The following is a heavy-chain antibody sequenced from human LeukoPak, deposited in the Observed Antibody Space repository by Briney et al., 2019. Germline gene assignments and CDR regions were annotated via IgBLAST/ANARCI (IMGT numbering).Heavy chain of an antibody. Sequence: SETLSLTCTVSGGSISSYYWSWIRQPPGKGLEWIGYIYYSGSTNYNPSLKSRVTISVDTSKNQFSLKLSSVTAADTAVYYCASQVVVAAKGGWFDPWGQGTLVTVSS. J-gene: IGHJ5*02. CDR1: GGSISSYY. D-gene: IGHD2-15*01. V-gene: IGHV4-59*12. CDR3: ASQVVVAAKGGWFDP. CDR2: IYYSGST.